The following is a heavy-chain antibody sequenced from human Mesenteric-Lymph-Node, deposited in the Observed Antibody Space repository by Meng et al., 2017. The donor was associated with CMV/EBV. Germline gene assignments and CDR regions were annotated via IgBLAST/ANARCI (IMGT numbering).Heavy chain of an antibody. Sequence: TVSGVYVSSGSYYWAWIRQPQGKGLEWIGYISYSGNTNYNHSLKSRLTISLDTSKNQFSLNLTSVTAADTAMYYCASGTSYSASGEYWGQGILVTVSS. V-gene: IGHV4-61*01. CDR1: GVYVSSGSYY. D-gene: IGHD3-10*01. J-gene: IGHJ4*02. CDR3: ASGTSYSASGEY. CDR2: ISYSGNT.